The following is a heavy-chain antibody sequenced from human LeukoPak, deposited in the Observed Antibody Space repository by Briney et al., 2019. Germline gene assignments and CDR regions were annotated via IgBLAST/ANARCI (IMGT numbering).Heavy chain of an antibody. CDR3: AKETYYYDRAFDY. CDR1: GFTFSSYG. CDR2: IWYDGSNK. Sequence: GRSLRLSCAASGFTFSSYGMHWVRQAPGKGLEWVAVIWYDGSNKYYADSVKGRFTISRDNSKNTLYLQMNSLRAEDTAVYYCAKETYYYDRAFDYWGQGTLVTVSS. J-gene: IGHJ4*02. D-gene: IGHD3-22*01. V-gene: IGHV3-33*06.